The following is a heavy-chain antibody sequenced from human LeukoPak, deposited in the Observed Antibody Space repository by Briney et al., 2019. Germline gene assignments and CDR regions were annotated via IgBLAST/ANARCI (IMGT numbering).Heavy chain of an antibody. Sequence: PGGSLRLSCAASGFTVSSHYMSWVRQAPGKGLEWVSVIYRGGDIYYANFVKGRFTISRDTSKNILYLKMNSLRAEDTAVYYCARGDGYNFFDYWGQGTLVTVSS. CDR1: GFTVSSHY. V-gene: IGHV3-53*01. CDR3: ARGDGYNFFDY. J-gene: IGHJ4*02. CDR2: IYRGGDI. D-gene: IGHD5-24*01.